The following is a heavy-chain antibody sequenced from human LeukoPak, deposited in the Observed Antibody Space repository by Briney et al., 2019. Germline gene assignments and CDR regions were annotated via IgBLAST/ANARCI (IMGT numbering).Heavy chain of an antibody. CDR2: ISRDGDTT. J-gene: IGHJ6*04. Sequence: GGSLRLSCEASGFTFDDYAMHWVRQAPGKGLEWVSLISRDGDTTYYADSVKGRFTISRDNRKDSLYLQMNSLRAEDTALYCCAKDFSSSWLYYFGMDVWGKGTTVTVSS. CDR1: GFTFDDYA. D-gene: IGHD6-13*01. CDR3: AKDFSSSWLYYFGMDV. V-gene: IGHV3-43D*04.